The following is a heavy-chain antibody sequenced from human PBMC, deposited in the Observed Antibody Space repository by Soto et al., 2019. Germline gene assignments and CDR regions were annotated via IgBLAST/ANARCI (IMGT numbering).Heavy chain of an antibody. D-gene: IGHD6-6*01. CDR3: AKGPEQLVHGVFDY. CDR2: IGAGGGGT. J-gene: IGHJ4*02. V-gene: IGHV3-23*01. CDR1: GFTLTNYV. Sequence: GGSLRLSWVASGFTLTNYVMSWVRQPPGKGLEWVSGIGAGGGGTYYADSVKGRFTISRDNSKNTLYLQMNSLRAEDTAVYYCAKGPEQLVHGVFDYWGKGTLVTVSS.